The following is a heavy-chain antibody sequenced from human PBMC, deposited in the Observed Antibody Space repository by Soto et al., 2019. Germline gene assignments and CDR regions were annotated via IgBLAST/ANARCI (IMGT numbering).Heavy chain of an antibody. V-gene: IGHV4-59*01. J-gene: IGHJ4*02. CDR1: GGSISSYY. CDR2: IYYSGST. CDR3: ARVEGSGWYY. Sequence: SETLCLTCTVSGGSISSYYWSWIRQPPGKGLEWIGYIYYSGSTNYNPSLKSRVTISVDTSKNQFSLKLSSVTAADTAVYYCARVEGSGWYYWGQGTLVTVSS. D-gene: IGHD6-19*01.